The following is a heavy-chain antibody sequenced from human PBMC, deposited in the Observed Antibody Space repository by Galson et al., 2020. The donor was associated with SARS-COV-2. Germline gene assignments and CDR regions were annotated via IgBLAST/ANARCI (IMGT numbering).Heavy chain of an antibody. CDR3: TTNCVIGYIIGGPAAIYYYYYGMDF. CDR1: GFTFSNAW. CDR2: IKSKTDGGTT. J-gene: IGHJ6*02. V-gene: IGHV3-15*01. Sequence: GGSLRLSCAASGFTFSNAWMSWVSQAPGKGLEWVGRIKSKTDGGTTDYAAPVKGRFTISRDDSKNTLYLQMNSLKNEDTAVYYCTTNCVIGYIIGGPAAIYYYYYGMDFWGQGTTVTVSS. D-gene: IGHD2-2*02.